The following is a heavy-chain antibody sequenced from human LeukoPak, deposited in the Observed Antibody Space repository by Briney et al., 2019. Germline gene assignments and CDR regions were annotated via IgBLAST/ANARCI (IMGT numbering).Heavy chain of an antibody. D-gene: IGHD1-26*01. CDR2: IRYDGSNK. Sequence: PGGSLRLSCAASGFTFSSYGMHWVRQAPGKGLEWVAFIRYDGSNKYYADSVKGRFTISRDNSKNTLYLQMNSLRAEDTAVYYCAKAGGSYFPTGRASYYYYMDVWGKGTTVTISS. V-gene: IGHV3-30*02. CDR3: AKAGGSYFPTGRASYYYYMDV. CDR1: GFTFSSYG. J-gene: IGHJ6*03.